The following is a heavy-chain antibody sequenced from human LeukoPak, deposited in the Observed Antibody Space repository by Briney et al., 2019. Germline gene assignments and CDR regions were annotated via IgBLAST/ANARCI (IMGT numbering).Heavy chain of an antibody. D-gene: IGHD2-15*01. V-gene: IGHV3-23*01. CDR3: AKGDIVVVVDAIAFDI. Sequence: GGSLRLSCAASGFTFSSYTMSWVRQAPGKGLEWVSAISGSGGSTYYADSVKGRFTISRDNSKNTLYLQMNSLRAEDTAVYYCAKGDIVVVVDAIAFDIWGQGTMVTVSS. CDR2: ISGSGGST. CDR1: GFTFSSYT. J-gene: IGHJ3*02.